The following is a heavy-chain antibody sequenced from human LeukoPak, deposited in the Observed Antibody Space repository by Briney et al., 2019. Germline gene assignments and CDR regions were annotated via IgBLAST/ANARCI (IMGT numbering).Heavy chain of an antibody. Sequence: PGGSLRLSCAASGFTFSSYAMSWVRQAPGKELEWVSAISGSGGSTYYADSVKGRFTISRDNSKNTLYLQMNSLRAEDTAVYYCAKDAEEGELLQRFDPWGQGTLVTVSS. V-gene: IGHV3-23*01. CDR2: ISGSGGST. CDR3: AKDAEEGELLQRFDP. J-gene: IGHJ5*02. D-gene: IGHD1-26*01. CDR1: GFTFSSYA.